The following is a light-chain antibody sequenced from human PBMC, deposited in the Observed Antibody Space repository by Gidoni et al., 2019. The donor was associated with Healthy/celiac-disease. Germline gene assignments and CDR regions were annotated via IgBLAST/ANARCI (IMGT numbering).Light chain of an antibody. CDR1: RSVANY. J-gene: IGKJ4*01. Sequence: IVLTQSPATLSLSPGERATLSCRASRSVANYLAWYQQKPGQAPRLLIYDASNRATGVPARFSGSASGTDFTLTISSLEPEDFAVYYCQQRSNWLTFGGGTKVEIK. CDR3: QQRSNWLT. CDR2: DAS. V-gene: IGKV3-11*01.